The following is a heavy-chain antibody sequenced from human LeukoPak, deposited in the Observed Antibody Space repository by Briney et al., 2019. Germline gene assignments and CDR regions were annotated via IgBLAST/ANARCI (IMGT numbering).Heavy chain of an antibody. CDR1: GFTFSGSA. Sequence: GGSLKLSCAASGFTFSGSAIHWVRQVSGKGLEWLGRIRSKANNYTPGYAASVKGRFTISRDDSKNTAYLQMNSLKTEDTAVYYCTIVTGLTDYWGQGTLVTVSS. J-gene: IGHJ4*02. V-gene: IGHV3-73*01. CDR3: TIVTGLTDY. D-gene: IGHD3-9*01. CDR2: IRSKANNYTP.